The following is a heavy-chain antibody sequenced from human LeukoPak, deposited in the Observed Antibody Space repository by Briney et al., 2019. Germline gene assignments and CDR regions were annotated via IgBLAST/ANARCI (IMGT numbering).Heavy chain of an antibody. CDR3: ASGIAAVGWDFDY. V-gene: IGHV3-74*01. Sequence: GGSLRLSCAVSGFTFSNYWMHWGRQAPGQGLVWVSRINSYGSITSYADSVKGRFTISRDNAKNTLYLQMNSLRAEDTAVYYCASGIAAVGWDFDYWGQGTLVTVSS. J-gene: IGHJ4*02. CDR1: GFTFSNYW. D-gene: IGHD6-13*01. CDR2: INSYGSIT.